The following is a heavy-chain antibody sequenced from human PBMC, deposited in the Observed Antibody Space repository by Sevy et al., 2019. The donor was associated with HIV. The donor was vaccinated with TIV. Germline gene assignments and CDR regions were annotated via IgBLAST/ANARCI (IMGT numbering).Heavy chain of an antibody. CDR3: AHRRSGSSYFDY. D-gene: IGHD3-10*01. Sequence: SGPTLVKPTQTLTLTCSCSGFSLSSTGVGVGWIRQPPGKALEWLALIYWDDDNRYSPSLRSRLIITKDTSKNQVVLTMSNVDPVDTATYYCAHRRSGSSYFDYWGQGTLVTVSS. CDR2: IYWDDDN. V-gene: IGHV2-5*02. J-gene: IGHJ4*02. CDR1: GFSLSSTGVG.